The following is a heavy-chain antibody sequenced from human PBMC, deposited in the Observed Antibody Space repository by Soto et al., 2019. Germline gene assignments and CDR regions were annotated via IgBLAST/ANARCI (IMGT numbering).Heavy chain of an antibody. Sequence: QVQLVESGGGVVQPGRSLRLSCAASGFTFSSYAVHWVRQAPGKGLEWVAVISYDGSNKYYADSVKGRFTISRDNSKNTLYLQMNRLRAEDTDVYYCARSIAVAASHGMDVWGQGTTVTVSS. V-gene: IGHV3-30-3*01. CDR1: GFTFSSYA. D-gene: IGHD6-19*01. J-gene: IGHJ6*02. CDR3: ARSIAVAASHGMDV. CDR2: ISYDGSNK.